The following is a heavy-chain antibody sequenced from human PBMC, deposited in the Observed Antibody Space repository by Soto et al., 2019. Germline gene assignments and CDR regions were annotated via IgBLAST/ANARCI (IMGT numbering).Heavy chain of an antibody. CDR3: ARGGTRYSNTASGVGGFDF. CDR2: IYYTGTT. Sequence: LSLTCTVSGVSISSSYWSWIRQSPGTGLEWIGYIYYTGTTNYSPSLKRRVTISLDTAKNQFSLNVNSLTTADTAVYFCARGGTRYSNTASGVGGFDFWGQGTLVTVSS. CDR1: GVSISSSY. J-gene: IGHJ4*02. V-gene: IGHV4-59*01. D-gene: IGHD5-12*01.